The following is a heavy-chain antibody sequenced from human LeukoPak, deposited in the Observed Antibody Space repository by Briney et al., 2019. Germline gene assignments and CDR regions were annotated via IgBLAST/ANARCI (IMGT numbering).Heavy chain of an antibody. J-gene: IGHJ6*04. CDR1: GDSISSSY. V-gene: IGHV4-59*01. D-gene: IGHD2-2*01. CDR2: IYYSGST. Sequence: SETLSLTCTVSGDSISSSYWSWIRQPPGKGLEWIGYIYYSGSTNYNPSLKSRVTISVDTSKNQFSLKLSSVTAADTAVYYCARDKRSYTCSSTSCYEYYYYYYGMDVWGKGTTVTVSS. CDR3: ARDKRSYTCSSTSCYEYYYYYYGMDV.